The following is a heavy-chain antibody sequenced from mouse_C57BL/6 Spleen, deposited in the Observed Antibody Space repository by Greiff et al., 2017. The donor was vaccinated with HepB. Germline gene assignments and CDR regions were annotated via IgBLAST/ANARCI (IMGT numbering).Heavy chain of an antibody. CDR1: GFTFSSYT. D-gene: IGHD1-1*01. CDR2: ISGGGGNT. J-gene: IGHJ2*01. Sequence: EVKLVESGGGLVKPGGSLKLSCAASGFTFSSYTMSWVRQTPEKRLEWVATISGGGGNTYYPDSVKGRFTISRDNAKNTLYLQLSSLSSEDTALYYCASLYYGSSPYYFDYWGQGTTLTVSS. V-gene: IGHV5-9*01. CDR3: ASLYYGSSPYYFDY.